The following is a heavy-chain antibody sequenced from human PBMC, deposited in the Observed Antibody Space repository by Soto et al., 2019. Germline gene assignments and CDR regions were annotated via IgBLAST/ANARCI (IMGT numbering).Heavy chain of an antibody. CDR3: ALYDALFFDY. Sequence: EVQLVESGGGLVKPGGSLRLSCAASGFSVATYNMNWVRQAPGKGLEWVSSITTSTSSNVYYADSVKGRFTISRDSAKNSLYLQMNSLRAEDTALYFFALYDALFFDYRGQGTLVTVSS. CDR1: GFSVATYN. CDR2: ITTSTSSNV. D-gene: IGHD2-8*01. V-gene: IGHV3-21*02. J-gene: IGHJ4*02.